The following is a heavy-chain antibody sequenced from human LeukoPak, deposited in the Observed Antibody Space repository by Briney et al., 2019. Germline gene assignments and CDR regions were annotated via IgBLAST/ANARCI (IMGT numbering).Heavy chain of an antibody. V-gene: IGHV3-30*18. CDR3: AKDLDSSGYSY. CDR2: ISSGGSYK. CDR1: GFTFSSYG. J-gene: IGHJ4*02. Sequence: GGSLRLSCAASGFTFSSYGMHWVRQAPGKGLEWVAVISSGGSYKYYANSVKGRFTISRDNSKNTVYLQMNSMRAEDTAVYYCAKDLDSSGYSYWGQGTLVTVSS. D-gene: IGHD3-22*01.